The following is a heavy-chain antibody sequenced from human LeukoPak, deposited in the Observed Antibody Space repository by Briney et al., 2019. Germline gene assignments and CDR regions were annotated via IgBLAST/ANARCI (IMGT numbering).Heavy chain of an antibody. V-gene: IGHV4-34*01. CDR2: INHSGST. Sequence: SETLSLTCAVYGGSFSGYYWSWIRQPPGKGLEWIGEINHSGSTNYNPSLKSRVTISVDTSKNQFSLKLSSVTAADTAVYYCARVILTGAYYFDYWGQGTLVTVSS. CDR3: ARVILTGAYYFDY. J-gene: IGHJ4*02. D-gene: IGHD3-9*01. CDR1: GGSFSGYY.